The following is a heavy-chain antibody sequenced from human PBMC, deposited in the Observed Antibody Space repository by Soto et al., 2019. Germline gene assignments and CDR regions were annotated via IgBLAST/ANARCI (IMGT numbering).Heavy chain of an antibody. CDR1: GYTFTNYG. D-gene: IGHD2-15*01. Sequence: QTQLVQSGAAVKEPGASVKVSCKASGYTFTNYGIAWVRQAPGQGLEWTGWISGHNGNTNYAQKFQGRVTMTTDTPTTTAYMELRSLRFDDTAVYYCARVYCSGGGCYPPWAWGQGTLVTVSS. CDR2: ISGHNGNT. J-gene: IGHJ4*02. CDR3: ARVYCSGGGCYPPWA. V-gene: IGHV1-18*04.